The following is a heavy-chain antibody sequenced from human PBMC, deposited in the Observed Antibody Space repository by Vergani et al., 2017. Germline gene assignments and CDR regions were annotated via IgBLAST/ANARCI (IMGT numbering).Heavy chain of an antibody. CDR3: TTDPEHGWYPYLYFDY. CDR2: ISGSGGST. CDR1: GFTFSSYA. Sequence: EVQLLESGGGLVQPGGSLRLSCAASGFTFSSYAMSWVRQAPGKGLEWVSAISGSGGSTYYADSVKGRFTISRDNSKNTLYLQMNSLRAEDTAVYYCTTDPEHGWYPYLYFDYWGQGTLVTVSS. J-gene: IGHJ4*02. D-gene: IGHD6-19*01. V-gene: IGHV3-23*01.